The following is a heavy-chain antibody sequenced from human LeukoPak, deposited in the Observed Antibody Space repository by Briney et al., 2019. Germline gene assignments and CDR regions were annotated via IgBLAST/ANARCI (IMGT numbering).Heavy chain of an antibody. CDR3: ASGRQLGY. J-gene: IGHJ4*02. Sequence: GGSLRLFCAASGFTFSNYWMSWVRQAPGKGLEWVANIKEDGSEKYYVDSVKGRFTISRDNARNSLYLQMNSLRAEDTAVYYCASGRQLGYWGQGTLVTVSS. CDR2: IKEDGSEK. D-gene: IGHD6-13*01. CDR1: GFTFSNYW. V-gene: IGHV3-7*01.